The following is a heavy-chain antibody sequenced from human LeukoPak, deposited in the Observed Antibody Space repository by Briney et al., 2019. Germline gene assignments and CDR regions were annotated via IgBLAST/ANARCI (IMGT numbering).Heavy chain of an antibody. J-gene: IGHJ6*02. CDR3: ASPIYTSSWPEHYYGMDV. CDR1: GFTFSNYA. D-gene: IGHD6-13*01. Sequence: PGRSLRLSCAASGFTFSNYAMHWVRQAPGKGLEWVAVILYDGSNKYYADSVKGRFTISRDNSKNTLNLRMNSLRAEDTAVYYCASPIYTSSWPEHYYGMDVWGQGTTVTVSS. CDR2: ILYDGSNK. V-gene: IGHV3-30-3*01.